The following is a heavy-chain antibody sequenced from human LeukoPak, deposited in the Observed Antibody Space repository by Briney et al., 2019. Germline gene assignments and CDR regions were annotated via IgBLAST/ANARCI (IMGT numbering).Heavy chain of an antibody. CDR2: INHSGST. CDR3: ARHWNYVAV. J-gene: IGHJ4*02. CDR1: GGSFSGYY. V-gene: IGHV4-34*01. D-gene: IGHD1-7*01. Sequence: SETLSLTCAVYGGSFSGYYWSWIRQPPGKGLEWIGEINHSGSTNYNPSLKSRVTMSVDTSKNQFSLKLSSVTAADTAVYYCARHWNYVAVWGQGTLVTVSS.